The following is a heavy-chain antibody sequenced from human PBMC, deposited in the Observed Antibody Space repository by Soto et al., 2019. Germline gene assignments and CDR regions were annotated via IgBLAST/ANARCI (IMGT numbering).Heavy chain of an antibody. Sequence: SETLSLTCAVYGGSFSGYYCSWIRQPPGKGLEWIGEINHSGSTNYNPSLKSRVTISVDTSKNQFSLKLSSVTAADTAVYYCARGRHYYGSGTLGNYYYMDVWGKGTTVTVSS. CDR1: GGSFSGYY. V-gene: IGHV4-34*01. J-gene: IGHJ6*03. D-gene: IGHD3-10*01. CDR2: INHSGST. CDR3: ARGRHYYGSGTLGNYYYMDV.